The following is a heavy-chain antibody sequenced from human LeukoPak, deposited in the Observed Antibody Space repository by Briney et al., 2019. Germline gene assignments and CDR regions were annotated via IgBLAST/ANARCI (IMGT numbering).Heavy chain of an antibody. D-gene: IGHD6-19*01. CDR1: GFTVSSNY. CDR2: IYSGGST. J-gene: IGHJ6*02. V-gene: IGHV3-53*01. Sequence: GGSLRLSCAASGFTVSSNYMSWVRQAPGKGLEWVSVIYSGGSTYYADFVKGRFTISRDNSKNTLYLQMNSLRAEDTAVYYCARGGGSGWSDYGMDVWGQGTTVTVSS. CDR3: ARGGGSGWSDYGMDV.